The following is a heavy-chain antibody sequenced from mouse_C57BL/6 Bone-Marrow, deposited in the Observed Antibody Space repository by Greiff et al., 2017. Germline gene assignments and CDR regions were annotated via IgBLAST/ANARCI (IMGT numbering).Heavy chain of an antibody. D-gene: IGHD1-1*01. CDR2: IDPSDSYT. CDR3: ARDATVVAPYAMDY. J-gene: IGHJ4*01. V-gene: IGHV1-69*01. CDR1: GYTFTSYW. Sequence: QVQLQQPGAELVMPGASVKLSCTASGYTFTSYWMHWVKQRPGQGLEWIGEIDPSDSYTNYNQKFKGKSTLTVDNSSSTAYMQLSSLTSEDSAVYYCARDATVVAPYAMDYWGQGTSVTVSS.